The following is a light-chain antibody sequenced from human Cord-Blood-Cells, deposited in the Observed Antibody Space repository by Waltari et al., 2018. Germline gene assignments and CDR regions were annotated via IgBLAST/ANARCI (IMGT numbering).Light chain of an antibody. CDR1: QSVSSN. J-gene: IGKJ4*01. Sequence: EIVMTQSPATLSVSPGESATLSCRASQSVSSNLAWYQQKPGQAPRLHIYGAATRATGIPARFSGSGSGTEFTLTISSLQSEDFAVYYCQQYNNWPLTFGGGTKVEIK. CDR2: GAA. V-gene: IGKV3-15*01. CDR3: QQYNNWPLT.